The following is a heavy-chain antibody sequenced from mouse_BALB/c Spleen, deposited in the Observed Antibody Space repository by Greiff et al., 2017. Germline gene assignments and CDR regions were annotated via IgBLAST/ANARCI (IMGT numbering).Heavy chain of an antibody. J-gene: IGHJ1*01. V-gene: IGHV5-9-3*01. CDR3: ARQGYGSIYWYFDV. CDR1: GFTFSSYA. CDR2: ISSGGSYT. D-gene: IGHD1-1*01. Sequence: EVQGVESGGGLVKPGGSLKLSCAASGFTFSSYAMSWVRQTPEKRLEWVATISSGGSYTYYPDSVKGRFTISRDNAKNTLYLQMSSLRSEDTAMYYCARQGYGSIYWYFDVWGAGTTVTVSS.